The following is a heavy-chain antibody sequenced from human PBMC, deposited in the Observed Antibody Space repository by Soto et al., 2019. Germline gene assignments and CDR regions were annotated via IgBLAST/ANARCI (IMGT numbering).Heavy chain of an antibody. Sequence: ASVKVSCKASGYTFTGYYMHWVRQAPGQGLEWMGWINPNSGGTNYAQKFQGRVTMTRDTSISTAYMELSRLRSDDTAVYYCARGVTMVRGVIYYYYGMDVWGLGTTVTVSS. CDR1: GYTFTGYY. CDR2: INPNSGGT. J-gene: IGHJ6*02. D-gene: IGHD3-10*01. CDR3: ARGVTMVRGVIYYYYGMDV. V-gene: IGHV1-2*02.